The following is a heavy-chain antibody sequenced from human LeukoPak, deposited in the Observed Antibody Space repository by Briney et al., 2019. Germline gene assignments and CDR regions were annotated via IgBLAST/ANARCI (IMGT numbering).Heavy chain of an antibody. CDR1: GFTFGDYA. D-gene: IGHD3-3*01. V-gene: IGHV3-49*03. J-gene: IGHJ4*02. CDR2: IRSKAYGGTT. Sequence: GGSLRLSCTASGFTFGDYAMSWFRPAPGKGLEWVGFIRSKAYGGTTEYAASVKGRFTISRDDSKSIAYLQMNSLKTEDTAVYYCTRGTIFGVVMPDYWGQGTLVTVSS. CDR3: TRGTIFGVVMPDY.